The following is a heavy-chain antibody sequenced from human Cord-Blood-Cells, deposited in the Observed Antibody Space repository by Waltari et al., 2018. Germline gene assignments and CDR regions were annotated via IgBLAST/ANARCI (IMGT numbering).Heavy chain of an antibody. D-gene: IGHD1-7*01. CDR2: INHSGST. J-gene: IGHJ5*02. V-gene: IGHV4-34*01. CDR1: GGSFSGYY. CDR3: ARGYNWNYNWFDP. Sequence: QVQLQQWGAGLLKPSETLSLTCAVYGGSFSGYYWSWIRQPPGKGLEWIGEINHSGSTNYNPSLESRVTISVDTSKNQFSLKLSSVTAADTAVYYCARGYNWNYNWFDPWGQGTLVTVSS.